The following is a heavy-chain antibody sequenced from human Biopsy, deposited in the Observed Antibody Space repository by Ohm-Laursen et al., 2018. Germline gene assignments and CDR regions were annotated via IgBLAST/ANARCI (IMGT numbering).Heavy chain of an antibody. CDR1: GFKFDDYA. CDR3: ARDISPSTFPENTLDI. V-gene: IGHV3-9*01. J-gene: IGHJ3*02. CDR2: MSRNNGFV. Sequence: SLRLSCAAAGFKFDDYAMHWVRQTPGKGLEWVSGMSRNNGFVGYADSVRGRFTISRDNGQNSLYLQMNNLITKDTAVYYCARDISPSTFPENTLDIWGQGTMVTVSS. D-gene: IGHD2/OR15-2a*01.